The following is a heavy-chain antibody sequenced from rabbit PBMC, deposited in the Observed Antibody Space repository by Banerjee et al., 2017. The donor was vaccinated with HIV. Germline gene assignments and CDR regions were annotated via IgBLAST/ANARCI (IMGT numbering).Heavy chain of an antibody. CDR3: ARGYDDYDARLDL. J-gene: IGHJ3*01. CDR2: IDPIFGST. Sequence: QLKESGGGLVQPGGSLKLSCKASGIDFSLYYMSWVRQAPGKGLEWIGYIDPIFGSTYYATWVDGRFTISSHNAQNTLYLQLNSLTAADTATYFCARGYDDYDARLDLWGQGTLVTDS. V-gene: IGHV1S7*01. D-gene: IGHD2-1*01. CDR1: GIDFSLYY.